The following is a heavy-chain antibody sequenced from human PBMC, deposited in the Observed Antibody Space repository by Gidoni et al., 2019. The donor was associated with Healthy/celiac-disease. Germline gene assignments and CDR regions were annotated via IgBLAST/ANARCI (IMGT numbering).Heavy chain of an antibody. J-gene: IGHJ5*02. CDR3: ARDEAYYYGSGSLDP. Sequence: QVQLVQSGAEVKKPGASVKVYCKASGHTFTGYYMHWVRQAPGQGLEWMGWINPNSGGTNYAQKFQGWVTMTRDTSISTAYMELSRLRSDDTAVYYCARDEAYYYGSGSLDPWGQGTLVTVSS. CDR2: INPNSGGT. D-gene: IGHD3-10*01. V-gene: IGHV1-2*04. CDR1: GHTFTGYY.